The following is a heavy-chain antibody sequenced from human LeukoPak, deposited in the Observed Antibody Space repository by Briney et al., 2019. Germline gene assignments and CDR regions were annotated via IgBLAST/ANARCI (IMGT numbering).Heavy chain of an antibody. CDR1: GYTFTDYY. V-gene: IGHV1-2*02. J-gene: IGHJ6*02. Sequence: GASVKVSCKASGYTFTDYYVHWARQAPGQGLEWMGWINPNSGGTKYAQKFQGRVTMTRDTSITTAYMELSRLRSDDMAVYYCALWDYYAMDVRGQGTTVTVSS. CDR2: INPNSGGT. CDR3: ALWDYYAMDV. D-gene: IGHD3-16*01.